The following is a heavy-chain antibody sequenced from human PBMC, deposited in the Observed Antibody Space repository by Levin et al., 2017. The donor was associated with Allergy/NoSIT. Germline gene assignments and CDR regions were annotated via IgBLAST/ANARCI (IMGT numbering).Heavy chain of an antibody. J-gene: IGHJ4*02. CDR2: INSDGSST. D-gene: IGHD6-6*01. V-gene: IGHV3-74*01. Sequence: ETLSLTCAASGFTFSSYWMHWVRQAPGKGLVWVSRINSDGSSTSYADSVKGRFTISRDNAKNTLYLQMNSLRAEDTAVYYCAVGVLHVTLPDYWGQGTLVTVSS. CDR1: GFTFSSYW. CDR3: AVGVLHVTLPDY.